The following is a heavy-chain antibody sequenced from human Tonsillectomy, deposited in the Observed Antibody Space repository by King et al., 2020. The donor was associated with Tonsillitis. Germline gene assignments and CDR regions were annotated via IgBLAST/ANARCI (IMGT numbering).Heavy chain of an antibody. Sequence: QLVQSGGVLVQTGGSLRLSCAASGFTFSSYAMSWVRQAPGKGLEWVSAISGSGGTPYYADSVKGRFTISRDNSKNTLYLQMNSLRAEDTAVYYCAKGLVVVTAIPGNYFDYWGQGTLVTVSS. D-gene: IGHD2-21*02. J-gene: IGHJ4*02. CDR2: ISGSGGTP. CDR1: GFTFSSYA. CDR3: AKGLVVVTAIPGNYFDY. V-gene: IGHV3-23*04.